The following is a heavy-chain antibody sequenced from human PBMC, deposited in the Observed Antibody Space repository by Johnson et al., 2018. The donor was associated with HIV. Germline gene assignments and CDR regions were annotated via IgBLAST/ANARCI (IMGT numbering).Heavy chain of an antibody. Sequence: QVQLVESGGGVVQPGRSLRLSCAASEFTFSTYGMHWVRQAPGKGLEWVAVISYDGSNKYYAASVQGRFTISRDNSKNTLYLQMNSLRAEDTAVYYCARGPYRKNVDTAMVARGNAFDIWGQGTMVTVSS. CDR2: ISYDGSNK. V-gene: IGHV3-30*03. CDR3: ARGPYRKNVDTAMVARGNAFDI. CDR1: EFTFSTYG. D-gene: IGHD5-18*01. J-gene: IGHJ3*02.